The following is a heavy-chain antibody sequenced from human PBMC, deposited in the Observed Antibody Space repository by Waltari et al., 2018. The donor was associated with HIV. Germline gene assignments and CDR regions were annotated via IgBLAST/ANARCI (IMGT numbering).Heavy chain of an antibody. CDR2: IRYDGSNK. CDR1: GFTFSSYG. D-gene: IGHD3-22*01. Sequence: QVQLVESGGGVVQPGGSLRLSCAASGFTFSSYGMHWVRQAPGKGLEWVAFIRYDGSNKYYADSVKGRFTISRDNSKNTLYLQMNSLRAEDTAVYYCAKDRSSGYYDSFDYWGQGTLVTVSS. CDR3: AKDRSSGYYDSFDY. V-gene: IGHV3-30*02. J-gene: IGHJ4*02.